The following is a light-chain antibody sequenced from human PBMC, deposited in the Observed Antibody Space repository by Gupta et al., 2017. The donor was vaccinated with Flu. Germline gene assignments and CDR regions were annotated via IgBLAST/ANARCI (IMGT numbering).Light chain of an antibody. CDR3: QQYYSTPDS. CDR1: QSVLYSSNNKNY. Sequence: DIVMTQSPDSLAVSLGERATINCKSSQSVLYSSNNKNYLAWYQQKPGQPPKLLIYWVSTRESGVPDRFSGSGSGTDFTLTISRLQAEDVAVYYCQQYYSTPDSFGQGTKLEIK. J-gene: IGKJ2*03. CDR2: WVS. V-gene: IGKV4-1*01.